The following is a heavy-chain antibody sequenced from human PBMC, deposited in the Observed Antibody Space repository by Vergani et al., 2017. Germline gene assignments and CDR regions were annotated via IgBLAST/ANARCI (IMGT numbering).Heavy chain of an antibody. CDR1: GYTFTSYS. D-gene: IGHD3-22*01. V-gene: IGHV7-4-1*02. CDR3: ARTYYYDSSGETQDYSMYGLDV. J-gene: IGHJ6*02. CDR2: INTNTGA. Sequence: QVQLVQSGSELKKPGASLKVSCKASGYTFTSYSINWVRQAPGQGLEWMGLINTNTGATYAPGFSGRFVFSLDTSVSTAYLQISGLKSEDTAVYYCARTYYYDSSGETQDYSMYGLDVWGRGTTVTVS.